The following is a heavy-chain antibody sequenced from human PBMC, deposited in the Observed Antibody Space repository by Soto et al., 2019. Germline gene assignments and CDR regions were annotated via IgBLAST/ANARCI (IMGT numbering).Heavy chain of an antibody. CDR2: ISWKSGSI. V-gene: IGHV3-9*01. Sequence: PGGSLRLSCAASGFTFDDYAMHWVRQAPGKGLEWVSGISWKSGSIGYADSVKGRFTISRDNAKNSLYLQMNSLRAEDTALYYCAKDNGAGTWYFDYWGQGTLVTVSS. CDR1: GFTFDDYA. D-gene: IGHD6-19*01. CDR3: AKDNGAGTWYFDY. J-gene: IGHJ4*02.